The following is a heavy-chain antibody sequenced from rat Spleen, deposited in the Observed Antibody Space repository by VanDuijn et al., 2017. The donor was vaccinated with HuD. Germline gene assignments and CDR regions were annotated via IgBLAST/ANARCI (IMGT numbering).Heavy chain of an antibody. Sequence: EVQLVESDGGLVQPGRSLKLSCAASGFTFSDYYMAWVRQAPTKGLEWDATISYDGSRTYYRDSVKGRFTISRYNAKRHLYLQMDSLRSEDTATYYCERLGGGPDYWGQGVMVTVYS. J-gene: IGHJ2*01. CDR1: GFTFSDYY. CDR3: ERLGGGPDY. CDR2: ISYDGSRT. V-gene: IGHV5-29*01. D-gene: IGHD1-11*01.